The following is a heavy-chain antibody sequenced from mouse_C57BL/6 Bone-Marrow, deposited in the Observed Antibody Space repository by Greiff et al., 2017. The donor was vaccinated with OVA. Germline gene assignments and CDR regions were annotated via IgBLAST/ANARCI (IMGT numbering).Heavy chain of an antibody. CDR1: GYTFTSYW. CDR3: ARGDPYYSNFQAWFAY. CDR2: IDPSDSYT. Sequence: QVQLQQPGAELVRPGTSVKLSCKASGYTFTSYWMHWVKQRPGQGLEWIGVIDPSDSYTNYNQKFKGKATLTVDTSSSTAYMQLSSLTSEDSAVYYGARGDPYYSNFQAWFAYWGQGTLVTVSA. V-gene: IGHV1-59*01. D-gene: IGHD2-5*01. J-gene: IGHJ3*01.